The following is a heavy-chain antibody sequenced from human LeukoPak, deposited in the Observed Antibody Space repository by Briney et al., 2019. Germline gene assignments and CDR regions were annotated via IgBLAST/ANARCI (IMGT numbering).Heavy chain of an antibody. CDR2: INHSGST. V-gene: IGHV4-34*01. J-gene: IGHJ6*03. CDR3: ARRHISYGDYRRPHQTYYYYYYMDV. Sequence: KPSETLSLTCAVYGGSFSGYYWSWIRQPPGKGLEWIGEINHSGSTNYNPSLKSRVTISVDTSKNQFSLKLSSVTAADTAVYYCARRHISYGDYRRPHQTYYYYYYMDVWGKGTTVTVSS. CDR1: GGSFSGYY. D-gene: IGHD4-17*01.